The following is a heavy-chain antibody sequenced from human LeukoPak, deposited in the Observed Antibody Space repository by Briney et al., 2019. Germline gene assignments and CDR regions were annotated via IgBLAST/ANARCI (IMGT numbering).Heavy chain of an antibody. CDR1: GGSISGYY. Sequence: SETLSLTCNVSGGSISGYYWTWIRQPAGEGLDWIGRTYTSGSTNYSPSLESRVTMSVDTSKNQVSLKLSSVTAADTAVYYCARDRSGSSAYYSPFDYWGQGTLVTVSS. CDR2: TYTSGST. D-gene: IGHD3-22*01. CDR3: ARDRSGSSAYYSPFDY. V-gene: IGHV4-4*07. J-gene: IGHJ4*02.